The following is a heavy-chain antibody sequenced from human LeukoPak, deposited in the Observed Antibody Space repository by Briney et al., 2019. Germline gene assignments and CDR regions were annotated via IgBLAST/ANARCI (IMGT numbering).Heavy chain of an antibody. Sequence: GGSLRLSCVVSGFTFSSKSMNWVRQAPGKGLEWVSSICRSSRNTHYADSVKGRFTISRENARKSVYLQMNSLRVEDTAVYYCATCGADCYSSYYFGMDVWGQGTTVTVYS. D-gene: IGHD2-21*02. CDR1: GFTFSSKS. CDR3: ATCGADCYSSYYFGMDV. CDR2: ICRSSRNT. J-gene: IGHJ6*02. V-gene: IGHV3-21*01.